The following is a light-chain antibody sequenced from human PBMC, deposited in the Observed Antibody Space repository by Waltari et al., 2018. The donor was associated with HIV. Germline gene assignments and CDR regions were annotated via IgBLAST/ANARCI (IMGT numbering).Light chain of an antibody. J-gene: IGLJ2*01. CDR1: ALSKTS. CDR3: QSSDTTASHEL. CDR2: KDT. V-gene: IGLV3-25*03. Sequence: SRDLTQPPSVSVSPGQTAMHPCYGDALSKTSYYWYQQKAGQAPVLVIFKDTERPSGIPERFSASSSGTTVTLTITSVEAEDEAEYFCQSSDTTASHELFGGGTKLTVL.